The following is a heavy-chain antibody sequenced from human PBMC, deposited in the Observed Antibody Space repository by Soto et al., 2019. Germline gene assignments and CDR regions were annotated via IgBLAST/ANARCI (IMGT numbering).Heavy chain of an antibody. D-gene: IGHD3-3*01. J-gene: IGHJ6*02. CDR3: ARDPEWPDDYYYGMDV. V-gene: IGHV3-48*03. CDR1: GFTFSSYE. CDR2: ISSSGSTI. Sequence: PGGSLRLSCAASGFTFSSYEMNWVRQAPGKGLEWVSYISSSGSTIYYADSVKGRFTISRDNAKNSLYLQMNSLRAEDTAVYYCARDPEWPDDYYYGMDVGGQGTTVTVAS.